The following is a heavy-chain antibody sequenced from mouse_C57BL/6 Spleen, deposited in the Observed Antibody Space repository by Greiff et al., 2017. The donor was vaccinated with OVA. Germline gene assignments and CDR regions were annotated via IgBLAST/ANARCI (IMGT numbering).Heavy chain of an antibody. CDR2: IDPSDSYT. D-gene: IGHD3-2*02. Sequence: QVQLQQPGAELVKPGASVKLSCKASGYTFTSYWMQWVKQRPGQGLEWIGEIDPSDSYTNYNQKFKGKATLTVDTSSSTAYMQLSSLTSEDSAVYYCASLDSSGYPDYWGQGTTLTVSS. CDR1: GYTFTSYW. CDR3: ASLDSSGYPDY. V-gene: IGHV1-50*01. J-gene: IGHJ2*01.